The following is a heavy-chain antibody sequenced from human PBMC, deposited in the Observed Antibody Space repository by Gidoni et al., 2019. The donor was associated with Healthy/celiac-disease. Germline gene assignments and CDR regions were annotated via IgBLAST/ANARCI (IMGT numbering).Heavy chain of an antibody. V-gene: IGHV3-23*04. CDR2: ISDSGGNT. Sequence: EVHLVESGGGLVQPGGSLRLSCAASGFTFNTYARTWVRQAPGKGLEWVSGISDSGGNTYYADSVKGRFTISRDNSKNTLYLQMNSLRAEDTAVYYCAKFNDGRAYCGGDCYTDYWGQGILVTVSS. J-gene: IGHJ4*02. D-gene: IGHD2-21*02. CDR3: AKFNDGRAYCGGDCYTDY. CDR1: GFTFNTYA.